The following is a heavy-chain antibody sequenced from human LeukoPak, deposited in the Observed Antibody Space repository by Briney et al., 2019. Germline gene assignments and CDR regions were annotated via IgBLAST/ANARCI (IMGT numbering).Heavy chain of an antibody. CDR2: ITGKAYGEAT. CDR3: VRGGSYGPLDY. J-gene: IGHJ4*02. CDR1: GFSFGDYT. D-gene: IGHD1-26*01. Sequence: GESLKISCTGSGFSFGDYTMTWFRQAPGRGLEWVGLITGKAYGEATDYAASVRGRFTLSRDDSGSIAYLQMNSLEIEDTAVYYCVRGGSYGPLDYWGQGTLVTVSS. V-gene: IGHV3-49*03.